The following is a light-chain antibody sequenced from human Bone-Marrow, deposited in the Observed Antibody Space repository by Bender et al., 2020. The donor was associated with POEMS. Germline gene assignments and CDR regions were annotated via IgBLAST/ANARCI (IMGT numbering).Light chain of an antibody. J-gene: IGLJ3*02. CDR1: SSDVGGNDH. CDR3: CSYADNSVWV. V-gene: IGLV2-23*02. Sequence: QSALTQPPSVSGSPGQSVTISCTGTSSDVGGNDHVSWYQQHPGKAPKLMIYDVTNRPSGVSNRFSGSKSDNTASLTISGLQAEDEADFYCCSYADNSVWVFGGGTKLTVL. CDR2: DVT.